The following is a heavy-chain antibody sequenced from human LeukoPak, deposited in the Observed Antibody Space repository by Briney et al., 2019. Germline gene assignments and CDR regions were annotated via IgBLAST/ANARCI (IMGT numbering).Heavy chain of an antibody. CDR1: GFTFSTYA. CDR3: AKGRLTIDY. J-gene: IGHJ4*02. V-gene: IGHV3-23*01. CDR2: ISGSGAST. Sequence: PGGSLRLSCAASGFTFSTYAMSWFRQAPGKGLEWVSAISGSGASTSHADTVKGRFTISRDNSKNTLYLQMNSLRAEDTALYFCAKGRLTIDYWGQGTLVTVSS. D-gene: IGHD2-21*02.